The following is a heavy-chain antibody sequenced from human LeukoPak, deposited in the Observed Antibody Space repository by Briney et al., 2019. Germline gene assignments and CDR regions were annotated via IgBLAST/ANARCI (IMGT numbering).Heavy chain of an antibody. Sequence: SETLSLTCTVSSGSISSYYWSWIRQPPGKGLEWIGYIYYSGSTNYNPSLKSRVSISLDTSKNQFSLKLSSVTAADTAVYYCARSAWGYAFDIWGQGTMVTVSS. CDR3: ARSAWGYAFDI. CDR1: SGSISSYY. V-gene: IGHV4-59*01. D-gene: IGHD7-27*01. CDR2: IYYSGST. J-gene: IGHJ3*02.